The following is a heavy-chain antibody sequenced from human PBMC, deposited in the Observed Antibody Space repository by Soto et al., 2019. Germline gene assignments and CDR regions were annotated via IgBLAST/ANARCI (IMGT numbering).Heavy chain of an antibody. V-gene: IGHV5-10-1*01. CDR1: GYSFTSYW. CDR3: ARQSVADYYFDY. Sequence: PGESLKISCKGSGYSFTSYWINWVRQMPGKGLEWMGRIDPSDSYTNYSPSFQGHVTISADKSISTAYLQWSSLKASDTAMYYCARQSVADYYFDYWGQGTLVTVSS. D-gene: IGHD6-19*01. CDR2: IDPSDSYT. J-gene: IGHJ4*02.